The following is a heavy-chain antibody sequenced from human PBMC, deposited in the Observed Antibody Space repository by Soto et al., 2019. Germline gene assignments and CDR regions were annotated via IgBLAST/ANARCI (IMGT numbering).Heavy chain of an antibody. CDR1: GYPVTAYY. CDR2: INPATGAA. CDR3: ARGGGVGVAGSAAFDM. J-gene: IGHJ3*02. D-gene: IGHD3-3*01. V-gene: IGHV1-2*02. Sequence: QLHLVQSGAVVKKPGASVTVSCSASGYPVTAYYMHWVRQAPGRGLEWMGGINPATGAAKYTQTFQGRVTMTRATSTSTVFMELGGLTSEDTAVFYWARGGGVGVAGSAAFDMWGQGTLVTVSS.